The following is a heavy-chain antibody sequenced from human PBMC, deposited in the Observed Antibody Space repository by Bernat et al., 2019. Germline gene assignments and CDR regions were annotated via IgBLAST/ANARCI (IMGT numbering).Heavy chain of an antibody. CDR1: GFTFDDYA. J-gene: IGHJ5*02. CDR3: AKEKVVYALQWNFDP. D-gene: IGHD2-8*02. CDR2: ISWDGGST. V-gene: IGHV3-43D*04. Sequence: EVQLVESGGVVVQPGGSLRLSCAASGFTFDDYAMHWVRQAPGKGLEWVSLISWDGGSTYYADSVKGRFTISRDNSKNSLYLQMNSLRAEDTALYYCAKEKVVYALQWNFDPWGQGTLGTVSS.